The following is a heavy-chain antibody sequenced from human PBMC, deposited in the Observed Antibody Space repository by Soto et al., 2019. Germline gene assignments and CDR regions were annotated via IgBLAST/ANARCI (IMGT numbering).Heavy chain of an antibody. V-gene: IGHV1-69*13. CDR2: IIPIFGTA. D-gene: IGHD2-2*02. J-gene: IGHJ6*02. Sequence: SVKVSCKASGGTFSSYAIGWVRQAPGQGLEWMGGIIPIFGTANYAQKFQGRVTITADESTSTAYMELSSLRSEDTAVYYCARGYCSSTSCYKWRNYYYYGMDVWGQGTTVTVSS. CDR3: ARGYCSSTSCYKWRNYYYYGMDV. CDR1: GGTFSSYA.